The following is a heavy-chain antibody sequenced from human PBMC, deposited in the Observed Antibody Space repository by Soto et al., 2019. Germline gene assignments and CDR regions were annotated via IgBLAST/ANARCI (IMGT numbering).Heavy chain of an antibody. CDR3: ARHASSWSKFDS. CDR2: ISSGGRIT. D-gene: IGHD2-2*01. Sequence: GGSLRLSCAASGFTFSDFFMSWIRQAPGKGLEWVSYISSGGRITIYADSVKGRFTISRDNAKNSLYLQMNSLRADDTAVYYCARHASSWSKFDSWRQGTLVTVSS. V-gene: IGHV3-11*01. J-gene: IGHJ4*02. CDR1: GFTFSDFF.